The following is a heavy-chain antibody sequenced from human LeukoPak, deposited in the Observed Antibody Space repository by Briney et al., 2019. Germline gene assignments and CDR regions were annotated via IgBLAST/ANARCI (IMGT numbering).Heavy chain of an antibody. J-gene: IGHJ5*02. CDR1: GYSISSGYY. Sequence: ETLSLTCAVSGYSISSGYYWGWIRQPPGKGLEWVGRIKSKTDGGTTDYAAPVKGRFTISRDDSKNTLYLQMNSLKTEDTAVYYCITEPHETTVTFNWFDPWGQGTLVTVSS. D-gene: IGHD4-17*01. CDR3: ITEPHETTVTFNWFDP. CDR2: IKSKTDGGTT. V-gene: IGHV3-15*01.